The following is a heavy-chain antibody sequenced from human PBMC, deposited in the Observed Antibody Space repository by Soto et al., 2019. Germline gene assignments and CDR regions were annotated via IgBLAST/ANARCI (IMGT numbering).Heavy chain of an antibody. D-gene: IGHD3-16*01. CDR2: IIPFFGTS. Sequence: GASVKVSCKTSGGNFSTFGISWVRQAPGQGLEWMGGIIPFFGTSEYSQKFEDRITITADESTNTVYMDLRSLTSEDTAIYYCARTAPMDAGEKYYYDFWGQGPILTISS. J-gene: IGHJ4*02. CDR1: GGNFSTFG. CDR3: ARTAPMDAGEKYYYDF. V-gene: IGHV1-69*13.